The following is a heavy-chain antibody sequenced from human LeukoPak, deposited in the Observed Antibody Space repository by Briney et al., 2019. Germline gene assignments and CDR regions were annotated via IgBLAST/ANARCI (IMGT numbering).Heavy chain of an antibody. D-gene: IGHD3-16*01. CDR1: GGSISSYY. Sequence: SATLSPTCTVSGGSISSYYWSWIRQPPGKGLEWIGFIDYSGSANYSPSLKTRITMSIDTSKNQFSLKLSSVTAADTAVYYCARDQAGAGGAFDIWGQGTMVTVSS. CDR3: ARDQAGAGGAFDI. CDR2: IDYSGSA. J-gene: IGHJ3*02. V-gene: IGHV4-59*01.